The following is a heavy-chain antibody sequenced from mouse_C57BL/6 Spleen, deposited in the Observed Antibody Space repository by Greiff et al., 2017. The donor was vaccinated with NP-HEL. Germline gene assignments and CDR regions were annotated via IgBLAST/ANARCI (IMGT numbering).Heavy chain of an antibody. D-gene: IGHD2-4*01. Sequence: QVQLKQPGAELVKPGASVKLSCKASGYTFTSYWMHWVKQRPGQGLEWIGMIHPNSGSTNYNEKFKSKATLTVDKSSSTAYMQLSSLTSEDSAVYYCARGDYDGDYFDYWGQGTTLTVSS. CDR1: GYTFTSYW. V-gene: IGHV1-64*01. CDR3: ARGDYDGDYFDY. CDR2: IHPNSGST. J-gene: IGHJ2*01.